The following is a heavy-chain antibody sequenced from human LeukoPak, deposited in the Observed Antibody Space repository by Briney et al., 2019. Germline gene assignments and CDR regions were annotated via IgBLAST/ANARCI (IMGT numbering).Heavy chain of an antibody. CDR3: AGAMVRVPWVI. Sequence: GGSLRLSCAASGFTFSSYWMSWIRQAPGKGLEWVSYISSSGSTIYYADSVKGRFTISRDNAKNSLYLQMNSLRAEDTAVYYCAGAMVRVPWVIWGQGTMVTVSS. J-gene: IGHJ3*02. V-gene: IGHV3-11*04. D-gene: IGHD3-10*01. CDR2: ISSSGSTI. CDR1: GFTFSSYW.